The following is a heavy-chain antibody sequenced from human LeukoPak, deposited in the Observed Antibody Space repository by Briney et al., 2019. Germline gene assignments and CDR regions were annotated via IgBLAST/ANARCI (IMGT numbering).Heavy chain of an antibody. J-gene: IGHJ4*02. V-gene: IGHV1-8*01. Sequence: ASVKVSCKASGYTFTSYDINWVRQATGQGLEWMGYLNPRSGDTGYAQKFQGRVTMTWDTSISTAYMELSSLRPEDTAVYYCARDFRFSDYWGQGTLVTVSS. CDR2: LNPRSGDT. CDR3: ARDFRFSDY. CDR1: GYTFTSYD.